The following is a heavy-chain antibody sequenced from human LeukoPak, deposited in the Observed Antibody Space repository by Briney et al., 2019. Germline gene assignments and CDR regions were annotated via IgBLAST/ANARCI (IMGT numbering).Heavy chain of an antibody. CDR1: GFTFNTYT. D-gene: IGHD2-2*01. J-gene: IGHJ6*04. CDR3: AKGGLGYCSSTSCYGPLDV. Sequence: GGSLRLSCVASGFTFNTYTMNWVRQAPGKGLEWVSSISSKGTYVYYADSLKGRFTISRDNAKNSLDLQIYSLRVEDTAMYYCAKGGLGYCSSTSCYGPLDVWGKGTTVTVSS. V-gene: IGHV3-21*01. CDR2: ISSKGTYV.